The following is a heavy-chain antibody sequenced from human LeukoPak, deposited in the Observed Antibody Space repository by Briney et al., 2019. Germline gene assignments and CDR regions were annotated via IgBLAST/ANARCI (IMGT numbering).Heavy chain of an antibody. CDR1: GGTFSSYA. CDR2: IITIFGTA. Sequence: SVKVSCKASGGTFSSYATSWVRQPPGQGLEWMGGIITIFGTANYAQKFQGRVTITADESTSTAYMELSSLRFEDTAVYYCARGSYSSSFRHAFDIWGQGTMVTVSS. D-gene: IGHD6-13*01. V-gene: IGHV1-69*13. CDR3: ARGSYSSSFRHAFDI. J-gene: IGHJ3*02.